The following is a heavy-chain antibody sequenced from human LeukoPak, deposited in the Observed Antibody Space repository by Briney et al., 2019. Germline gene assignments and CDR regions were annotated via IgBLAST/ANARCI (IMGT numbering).Heavy chain of an antibody. D-gene: IGHD1-1*01. CDR3: ARDATTDVGTVYMDV. V-gene: IGHV3-23*01. Sequence: PGGSLRLSCAASGFTFSSYAMSWVRQAPGKGLEWVSAISGSADRTYYADSVKGRFTISRDNSKNTLYLQMNSLRAEDTALYFCARDATTDVGTVYMDVWGKGTTVTISS. J-gene: IGHJ6*03. CDR2: ISGSADRT. CDR1: GFTFSSYA.